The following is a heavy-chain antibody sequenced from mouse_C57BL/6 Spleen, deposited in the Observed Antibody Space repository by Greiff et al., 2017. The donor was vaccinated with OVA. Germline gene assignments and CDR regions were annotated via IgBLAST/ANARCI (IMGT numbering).Heavy chain of an antibody. Sequence: QVQLQQPGAELVRPGSSVKLSCKASGYTFTSYWMHWVKQRPIQGLEWIGNIDPSDSETHYNQKFKDKATLTVDKSSSTAYMQISSLTSEDSAVYYCAREAAQATGYFDYWGQGTTLTVSS. CDR2: IDPSDSET. D-gene: IGHD3-2*02. J-gene: IGHJ2*01. CDR3: AREAAQATGYFDY. CDR1: GYTFTSYW. V-gene: IGHV1-52*01.